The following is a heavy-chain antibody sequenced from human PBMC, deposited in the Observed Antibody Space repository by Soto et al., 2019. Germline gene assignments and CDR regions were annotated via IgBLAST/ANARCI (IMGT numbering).Heavy chain of an antibody. D-gene: IGHD6-19*01. J-gene: IGHJ3*02. V-gene: IGHV1-2*04. CDR1: GYTFTGYY. CDR2: INPNSGGT. CDR3: ARARLWLTPNDAFDI. Sequence: ASVKVSCKASGYTFTGYYMHWVRQAPGQGLEWMGWINPNSGGTNYAQKFQGWVTMTRDTSISTAYIELSRLRSDDTAVYYCARARLWLTPNDAFDIWGQGTMVTVSS.